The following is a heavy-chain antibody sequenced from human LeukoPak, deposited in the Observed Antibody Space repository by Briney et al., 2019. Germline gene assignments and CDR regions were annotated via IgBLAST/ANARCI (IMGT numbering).Heavy chain of an antibody. CDR1: GGSISSRSYY. CDR2: IYYSGST. CDR3: ARMREGDYLFDY. V-gene: IGHV4-39*07. D-gene: IGHD4-17*01. J-gene: IGHJ4*02. Sequence: SETLSLTCTVSGGSISSRSYYWGWIRQPPGKGLEWIGSIYYSGSTNYNPSLKSRVTISVDTSKNQFSLKLTSVTAADTAVYYCARMREGDYLFDYWGLGTLVTVSS.